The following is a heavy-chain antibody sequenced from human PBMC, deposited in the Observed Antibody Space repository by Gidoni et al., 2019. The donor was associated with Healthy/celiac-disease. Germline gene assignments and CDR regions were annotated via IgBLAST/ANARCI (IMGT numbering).Heavy chain of an antibody. J-gene: IGHJ3*02. Sequence: QVQLQESGPGLVKPSVTLSLPCTVSGGSLSSYSWSWIRQHPGKGLEWIGYIYYSGSTNYNPSLKSRVTISVDTSKNKFSLKLSSVTAADTAVYYCARHEAGTTSEGDAFDIWGQGTMVTVSS. CDR3: ARHEAGTTSEGDAFDI. CDR1: GGSLSSYS. D-gene: IGHD3-10*01. CDR2: IYYSGST. V-gene: IGHV4-59*08.